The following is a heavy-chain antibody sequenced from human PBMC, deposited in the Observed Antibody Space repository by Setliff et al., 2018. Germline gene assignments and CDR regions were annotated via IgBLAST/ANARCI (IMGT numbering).Heavy chain of an antibody. V-gene: IGHV3-48*01. D-gene: IGHD3-3*01. CDR2: ISTSSGTR. CDR3: ARSYNFWSGPALDV. J-gene: IGHJ6*04. Sequence: WVRQAPGKGLEWISYISTSSGTRYYADPVKGRFTISRDNAQNSLYLQMNSLRAEDTAVYYCARSYNFWSGPALDVWGKGTTVTVSS.